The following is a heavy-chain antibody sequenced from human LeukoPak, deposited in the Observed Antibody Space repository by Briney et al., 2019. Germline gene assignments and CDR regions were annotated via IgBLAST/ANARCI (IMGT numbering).Heavy chain of an antibody. D-gene: IGHD4-23*01. J-gene: IGHJ3*02. CDR2: IYCSGSS. Sequence: SETLSLTCTVSGDSISSYYWSWIRQPPGKGLEWIGYIYCSGSSNYNPSLKSRVTISVDTSKNQFSLKLSSVTAADTAVYYCARNYGGNPRGAFDIWGQGTMVTVSS. CDR1: GDSISSYY. V-gene: IGHV4-59*01. CDR3: ARNYGGNPRGAFDI.